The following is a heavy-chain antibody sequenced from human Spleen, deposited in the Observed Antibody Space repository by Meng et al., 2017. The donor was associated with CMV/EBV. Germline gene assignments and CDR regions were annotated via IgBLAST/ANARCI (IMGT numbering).Heavy chain of an antibody. CDR3: ARMLGYSGSEDAFDI. Sequence: ASVKVSCKASGYTLSSYGISWVRQAPGQGFEWMGWISAYNGNTNHAQKFQGRVTMTTDTDTSTAYMELRSLRSDDTAVYYCARMLGYSGSEDAFDIWGQGTMVTVSS. V-gene: IGHV1-18*01. J-gene: IGHJ3*02. CDR2: ISAYNGNT. CDR1: GYTLSSYG. D-gene: IGHD1-26*01.